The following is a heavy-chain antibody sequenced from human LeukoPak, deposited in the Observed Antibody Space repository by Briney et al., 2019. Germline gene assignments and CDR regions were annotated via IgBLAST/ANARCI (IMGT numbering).Heavy chain of an antibody. Sequence: GGSLRLSCAASGFTFSSFWMTWVRQAPGKGLEWVGFIRSKAYGGTTEYAASVKGRFTISRDDSKSIAYLQMNSLKTEDTAVYYCTRDGPANYYGSGSPGLDYWGQGTLVTVSS. V-gene: IGHV3-49*04. CDR3: TRDGPANYYGSGSPGLDY. D-gene: IGHD3-10*01. CDR1: GFTFSSFW. CDR2: IRSKAYGGTT. J-gene: IGHJ4*02.